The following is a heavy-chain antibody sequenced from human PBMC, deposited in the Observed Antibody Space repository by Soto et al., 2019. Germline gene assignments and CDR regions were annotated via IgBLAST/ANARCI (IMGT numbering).Heavy chain of an antibody. CDR3: ARGPTYYYYGMSV. D-gene: IGHD1-26*01. Sequence: SVKVSCKASGGTFNSYAINWVRQAPGQGLEWMGGIIPVFGTKYAQKFQGRVTITADESTSTAYMELSSLRSEDTAMYYCARGPTYYYYGMSVWGQGATVTVSS. CDR2: IIPVFGT. CDR1: GGTFNSYA. J-gene: IGHJ6*02. V-gene: IGHV1-69*13.